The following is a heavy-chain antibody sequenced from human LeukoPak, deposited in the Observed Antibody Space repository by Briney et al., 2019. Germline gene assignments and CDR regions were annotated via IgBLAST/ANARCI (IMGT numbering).Heavy chain of an antibody. J-gene: IGHJ6*03. V-gene: IGHV3-23*01. CDR2: ISNTGSNT. D-gene: IGHD3-3*01. CDR3: AARRGYYHYMDV. Sequence: PGGSLRLSCATSGFTFSSYAVAWVRQAPGKGLEWVSSISNTGSNTYYADSVKGRFTISRDNSKNTLSLQMNSLTAEDTAVYYCAARRGYYHYMDVWAKGPRSPSP. CDR1: GFTFSSYA.